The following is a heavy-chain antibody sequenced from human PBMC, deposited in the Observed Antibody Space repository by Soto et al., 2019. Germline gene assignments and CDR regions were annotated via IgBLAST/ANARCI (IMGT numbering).Heavy chain of an antibody. V-gene: IGHV1-69*01. CDR1: GGTFSSYA. J-gene: IGHJ3*02. D-gene: IGHD4-17*01. Sequence: QVQLVQSGAEVKKPGSSVKVSCKASGGTFSSYAISWVRQAPGQGLEWMGGIIPIFGTANYAQKFQGRVTITADESTSTAYMELSSLRSEDTAVYYCARECTVTTLRIAVPFIGGTCRADDAFDIWGQGTMVTVSS. CDR3: ARECTVTTLRIAVPFIGGTCRADDAFDI. CDR2: IIPIFGTA.